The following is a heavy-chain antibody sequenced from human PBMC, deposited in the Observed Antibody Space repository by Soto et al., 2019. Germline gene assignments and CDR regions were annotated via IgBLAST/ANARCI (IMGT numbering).Heavy chain of an antibody. V-gene: IGHV3-7*01. CDR3: GYGYGVVVPAALIR. D-gene: IGHD2-2*01. CDR1: GFTFSSYW. Sequence: GESLKISCAASGFTFSSYWMSWVRQAPGKGLEWVANIKQDGSEKYYVDSVKGRFTISRDNAKNSLYLQMNSLRAEDTAVYYCGYGYGVVVPAALIRWGQGTLVTVSS. J-gene: IGHJ4*02. CDR2: IKQDGSEK.